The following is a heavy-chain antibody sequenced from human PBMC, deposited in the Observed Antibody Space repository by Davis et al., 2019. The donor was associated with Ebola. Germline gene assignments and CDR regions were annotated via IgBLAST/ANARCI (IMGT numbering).Heavy chain of an antibody. J-gene: IGHJ4*02. CDR1: GGSVNSGFYY. V-gene: IGHV4-61*01. D-gene: IGHD3-10*01. Sequence: MPSETLSLTCTVSGGSVNSGFYYWTWMRQPPGKGLEWIGNIYYSGSTEYSPSLESRVSMSVDTSKNQFSLRLTSVTAADTAVYYCARKGVSGELDYWGQGSLVIVSS. CDR3: ARKGVSGELDY. CDR2: IYYSGST.